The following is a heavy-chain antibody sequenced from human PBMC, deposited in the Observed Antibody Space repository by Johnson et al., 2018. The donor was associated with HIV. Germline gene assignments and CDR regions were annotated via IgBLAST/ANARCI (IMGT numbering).Heavy chain of an antibody. CDR2: ISYDGSNK. Sequence: QVQLVESGGGVVQPGRSLRLSCAASGFTFSSYAMHWVRQAPGKGLEWVAVISYDGSNKYYADSVKGRFTISRDNSKNTLYLQMNSLRAEDTAVYYCAKPVQYYYDSSGYYSDAFDIWGQGTMVTVSS. D-gene: IGHD3-22*01. CDR1: GFTFSSYA. V-gene: IGHV3-30-3*02. J-gene: IGHJ3*02. CDR3: AKPVQYYYDSSGYYSDAFDI.